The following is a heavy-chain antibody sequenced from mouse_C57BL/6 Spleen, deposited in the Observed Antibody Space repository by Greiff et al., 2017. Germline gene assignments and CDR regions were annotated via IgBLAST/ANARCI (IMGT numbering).Heavy chain of an antibody. J-gene: IGHJ2*01. CDR1: GYAFSSSW. Sequence: VQLQQSGPELVKPGASVKISCKASGYAFSSSWMNWVKQRPGKGLVWIGRIYPGDGDTNYNGKFKGKATLTADKSSSTAYMQLSSLTSEDSAVYFCARSHYGSSYHFDYWGQGTTLTVSS. V-gene: IGHV1-82*01. CDR2: IYPGDGDT. D-gene: IGHD1-1*01. CDR3: ARSHYGSSYHFDY.